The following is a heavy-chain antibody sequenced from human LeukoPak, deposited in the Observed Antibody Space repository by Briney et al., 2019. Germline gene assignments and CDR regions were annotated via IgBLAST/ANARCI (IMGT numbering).Heavy chain of an antibody. CDR1: GFTFSSYG. Sequence: GRSLRLSCAASGFTFSSYGMHWVRQAPGKGLEWVAVIWYDGSNKYYADSVKGRFTISRDNSKNTLYLQMNSLRAEDTAVYYCAREDNCSGGSCYGGVGYWGQETLVTVSS. CDR2: IWYDGSNK. V-gene: IGHV3-33*08. J-gene: IGHJ4*02. D-gene: IGHD2-15*01. CDR3: AREDNCSGGSCYGGVGY.